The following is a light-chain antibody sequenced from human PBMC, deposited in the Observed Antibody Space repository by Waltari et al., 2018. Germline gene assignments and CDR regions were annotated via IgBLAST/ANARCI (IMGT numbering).Light chain of an antibody. V-gene: IGLV2-8*01. Sequence: QSALTQPPSASGSPGHSVSISCTGTSSDIGGYNYVSWYQQHPGKAPKLLIYEVTKRPSGVPRRFSASKSANTASLTVSGLQAEDEADYYCSSYAVINYVAFGGGTKLTVL. J-gene: IGLJ2*01. CDR2: EVT. CDR1: SSDIGGYNY. CDR3: SSYAVINYVA.